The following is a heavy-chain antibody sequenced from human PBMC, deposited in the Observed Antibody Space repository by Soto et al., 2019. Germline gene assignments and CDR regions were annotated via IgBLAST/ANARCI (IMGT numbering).Heavy chain of an antibody. D-gene: IGHD3-3*01. V-gene: IGHV4-39*07. Sequence: PSETLSLACTVSGGSISSSSYYWGWIRQPPGKGLEWIGSIYYSGSTYYNPSLKSRVTISVDTSKNQFSLKLSSVTAADTAVYYCAGGITIFGVPQGNAYWGQGTLVTVSS. CDR2: IYYSGST. J-gene: IGHJ4*02. CDR3: AGGITIFGVPQGNAY. CDR1: GGSISSSSYY.